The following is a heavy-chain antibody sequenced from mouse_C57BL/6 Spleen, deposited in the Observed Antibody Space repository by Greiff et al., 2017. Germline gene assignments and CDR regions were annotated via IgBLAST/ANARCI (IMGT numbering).Heavy chain of an antibody. CDR1: GYAFSSSW. CDR3: ARLDYADY. V-gene: IGHV1-82*01. CDR2: IYPGDGGT. J-gene: IGHJ2*01. Sequence: VQLQQSGPELVKPGASVKISCKVTGYAFSSSWSNWVKQRPGKGLEWIGRIYPGDGGTNYNGKFKGKATRTADKSSSTAYMQLSSLTAKDSAVCVCARLDYADYWGQGTTRTVSS. D-gene: IGHD1-1*02.